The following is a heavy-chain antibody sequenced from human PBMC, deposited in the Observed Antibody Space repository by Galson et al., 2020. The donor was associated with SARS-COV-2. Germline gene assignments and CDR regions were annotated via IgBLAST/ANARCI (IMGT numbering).Heavy chain of an antibody. Sequence: GESLKISCASSGFTFSSYSMNWVRHPPGKGLEWVSSIRTSSSYIYYADSVKGRFTISRDNAKNSLYLQMNRLRAEDTAVYYWARGTTVTLTYYYYYMDVWGKGTTVTVSS. CDR1: GFTFSSYS. V-gene: IGHV3-21*01. D-gene: IGHD4-4*01. CDR2: IRTSSSYI. CDR3: ARGTTVTLTYYYYYMDV. J-gene: IGHJ6*03.